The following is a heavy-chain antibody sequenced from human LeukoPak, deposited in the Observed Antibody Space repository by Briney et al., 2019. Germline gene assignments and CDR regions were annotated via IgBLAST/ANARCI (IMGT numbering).Heavy chain of an antibody. CDR3: ATLHFYAMGV. CDR2: ISGDGRRT. Sequence: GGSLRLSCAASGLTFGHQYMTWIRQTPGKGLEWVSFISGDGRRTFYPDSVRGRFTISMDNTKNSLYLQVNSLRAEDTAMYYCATLHFYAMGVWGQGTTVTVSS. CDR1: GLTFGHQY. V-gene: IGHV3-11*01. J-gene: IGHJ6*02.